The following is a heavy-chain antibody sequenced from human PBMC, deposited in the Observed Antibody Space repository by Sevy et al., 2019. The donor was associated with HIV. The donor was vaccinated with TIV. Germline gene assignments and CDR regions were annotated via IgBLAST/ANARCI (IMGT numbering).Heavy chain of an antibody. CDR2: ISGSGGST. D-gene: IGHD1-20*01. Sequence: GGSLRLSCAASGFTFSSYAMSWVRQAPGKGLEWVSAISGSGGSTYYADSVKGRFTISRGTSKNTLYLQMNSLSAEDTAVYYCAKDGYKPSVGDENYYYYYMDVWGKGTTVTVSS. V-gene: IGHV3-23*01. J-gene: IGHJ6*03. CDR3: AKDGYKPSVGDENYYYYYMDV. CDR1: GFTFSSYA.